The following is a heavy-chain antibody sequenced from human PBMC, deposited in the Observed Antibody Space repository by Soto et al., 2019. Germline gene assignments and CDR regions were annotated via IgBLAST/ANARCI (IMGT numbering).Heavy chain of an antibody. CDR2: TNQDGSQK. Sequence: EEQLVESGGGLVQPGGSLRLTCAVSGFSFRSDWMNWVHQAPGKGLEWVAHTNQDGSQKYYVDSVKGRFTIFRDNAKNSLYLQMNNLRVEDTAVYYCSGGVGDAFWGQGTLVTVSS. D-gene: IGHD1-26*01. CDR3: SGGVGDAF. V-gene: IGHV3-7*04. J-gene: IGHJ4*02. CDR1: GFSFRSDW.